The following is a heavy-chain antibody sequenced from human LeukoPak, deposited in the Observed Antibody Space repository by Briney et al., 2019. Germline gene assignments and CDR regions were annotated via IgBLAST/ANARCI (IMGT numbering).Heavy chain of an antibody. V-gene: IGHV3-30*18. CDR2: ISYDATNK. J-gene: IGHJ4*02. CDR1: GFTFSSSD. CDR3: AKASSNYFYYFEY. Sequence: GGSLRLSCAASGFTFSSSDMHWVRQAPGKGLESVAVISYDATNKYYADSVKGRFTLSRGNSKNTLYLQTNTLRDEDTAVYYCAKASSNYFYYFEYWGQGTLVTVSS. D-gene: IGHD2/OR15-2a*01.